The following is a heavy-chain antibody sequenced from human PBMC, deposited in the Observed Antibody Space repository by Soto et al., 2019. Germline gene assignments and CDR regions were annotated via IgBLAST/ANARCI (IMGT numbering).Heavy chain of an antibody. CDR3: ARANSYDSSGYPDY. V-gene: IGHV3-30-3*01. D-gene: IGHD3-22*01. J-gene: IGHJ4*02. CDR1: GFTFSSYA. CDR2: ISYDGSNK. Sequence: QVQLVESGGGVVQPGRSLRLSCAASGFTFSSYAMHWVRQAPGKGLEWVAVISYDGSNKYYADSVKGRFTISRDNSKNTLYLQMNSLRAEDTAVYYCARANSYDSSGYPDYWGQGTLVTVSS.